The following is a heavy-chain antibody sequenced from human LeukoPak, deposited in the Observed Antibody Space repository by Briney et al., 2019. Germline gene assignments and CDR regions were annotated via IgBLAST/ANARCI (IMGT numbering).Heavy chain of an antibody. Sequence: PGGSLRLSCAASGFTFSSYAMSWVRQAPGKGLEWVSDINGSGGSTYYADSVKGRFTISRDNAKNSLYLQMNSLRAEDTAVYYCARDSAMGINDAFDIWGQGTMVTVSS. D-gene: IGHD5-18*01. V-gene: IGHV3-23*01. J-gene: IGHJ3*02. CDR3: ARDSAMGINDAFDI. CDR1: GFTFSSYA. CDR2: INGSGGST.